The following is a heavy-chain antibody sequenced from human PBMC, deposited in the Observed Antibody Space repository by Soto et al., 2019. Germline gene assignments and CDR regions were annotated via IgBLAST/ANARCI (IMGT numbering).Heavy chain of an antibody. D-gene: IGHD6-6*01. J-gene: IGHJ6*02. CDR2: IIPIFGTA. CDR1: GGTFSSYA. CDR3: ARDFIAARLTHYYGMDV. V-gene: IGHV1-69*13. Sequence: GASVKVSCKASGGTFSSYAISWVRQAPGQGLEWMGGIIPIFGTANYAQKFQGRVTITADESTSTAYMELSSLRSEDTAVYYCARDFIAARLTHYYGMDVWGQGTTVTVSS.